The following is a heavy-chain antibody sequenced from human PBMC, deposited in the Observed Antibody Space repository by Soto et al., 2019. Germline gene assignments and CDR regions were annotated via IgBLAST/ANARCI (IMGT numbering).Heavy chain of an antibody. J-gene: IGHJ4*02. Sequence: SETLSLTCAVYGGSFSGYYWSWIRQPPGKGLEWIGEINHSGSTNYNPSLKSRVTISVDTSKNQFSLKLSSVTAADTAVYYCARFPIGIAAWFDYWGQGTLVTVSS. CDR3: ARFPIGIAAWFDY. CDR2: INHSGST. V-gene: IGHV4-34*01. CDR1: GGSFSGYY. D-gene: IGHD6-13*01.